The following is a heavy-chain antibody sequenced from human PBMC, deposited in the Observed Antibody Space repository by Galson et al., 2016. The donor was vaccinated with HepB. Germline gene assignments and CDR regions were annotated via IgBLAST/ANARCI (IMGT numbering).Heavy chain of an antibody. J-gene: IGHJ1*01. CDR1: EFTFDDYA. CDR2: ICWNSGSS. CDR3: AKDYSSGWLGAWGFEH. V-gene: IGHV3-9*01. Sequence: SLRLSCAASEFTFDDYAMHWVRQAPGKGLEWVSGICWNSGSSGYADSVKGRFTVSRDNAKNSLYLQMNSLRAEDTASYFCAKDYSSGWLGAWGFEHWGQGTLGTVSS. D-gene: IGHD6-19*01.